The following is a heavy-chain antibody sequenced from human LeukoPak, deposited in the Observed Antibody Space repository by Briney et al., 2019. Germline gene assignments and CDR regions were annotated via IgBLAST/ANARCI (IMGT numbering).Heavy chain of an antibody. CDR1: GFIFSRHT. D-gene: IGHD3-3*01. CDR2: VSSSSSYI. CDR3: ARDRYYDFWSGYLLDY. V-gene: IGHV3-21*01. Sequence: PGGSLRLSCAASGFIFSRHTMNWVRQAPGKGLEWISSVSSSSSYIYYADSMKGRFTISRDNAKNSLYLQMNSLRAEDTAVYYCARDRYYDFWSGYLLDYWGQGTLVTVSS. J-gene: IGHJ4*02.